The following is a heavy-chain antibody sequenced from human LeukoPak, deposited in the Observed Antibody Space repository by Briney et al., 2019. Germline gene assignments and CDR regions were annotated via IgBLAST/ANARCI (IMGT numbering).Heavy chain of an antibody. CDR2: ISSNGGST. D-gene: IGHD3-16*01. Sequence: GGSLRLSCSASGFTFSSYAMHWVRQAPGKGLEYVSAISSNGGSTYYADSVEGRFTISRDNSKNTLYLQMNSLRAEDTAVYYCARVYDWDYGMDVWGQGTTVTVSS. V-gene: IGHV3-64*04. CDR1: GFTFSSYA. CDR3: ARVYDWDYGMDV. J-gene: IGHJ6*02.